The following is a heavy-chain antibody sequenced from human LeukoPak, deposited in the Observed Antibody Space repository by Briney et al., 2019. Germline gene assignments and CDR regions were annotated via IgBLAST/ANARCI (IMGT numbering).Heavy chain of an antibody. Sequence: ASVKVSCKASGYTFTGYYMHWVRQAPGQGLEWMGWINPNSGGTNYAQKFQGRVTMTRDTSISTAYMELSRLRSDDTAVYYCAREVGVAALGTGRAFDVWGQGTIVTVSS. J-gene: IGHJ3*01. CDR2: INPNSGGT. V-gene: IGHV1-2*02. D-gene: IGHD6-13*01. CDR1: GYTFTGYY. CDR3: AREVGVAALGTGRAFDV.